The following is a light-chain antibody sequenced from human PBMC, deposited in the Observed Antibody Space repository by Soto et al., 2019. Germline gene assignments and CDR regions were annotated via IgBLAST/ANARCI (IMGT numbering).Light chain of an antibody. V-gene: IGKV3-20*01. Sequence: EIVLTQSPGTLSLSVGERVTLSCRASQSVSSYLAWYQQTPGQAPRLLIYDTSNRATGTPDRFSGSGSGTDFTLTIXRLEXEDFTVYYCQQYGSSPLTFGGGTTVEIK. CDR2: DTS. CDR3: QQYGSSPLT. CDR1: QSVSSY. J-gene: IGKJ4*01.